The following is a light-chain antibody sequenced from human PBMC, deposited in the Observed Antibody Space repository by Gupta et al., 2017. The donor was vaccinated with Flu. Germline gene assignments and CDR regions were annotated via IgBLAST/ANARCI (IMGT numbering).Light chain of an antibody. J-gene: IGKJ3*01. V-gene: IGKV3-20*01. CDR3: QQYDGSCT. Sequence: MVLTQSPASLSLPLGDKVTLSCRASQSVGRDHLAWYHQTPGQAPRLLVYDETKRATGVPDRISGRGSGTDFTLTISRLEATDSGIYYCQQYDGSCTFGPGTKVEIK. CDR2: DET. CDR1: QSVGRDH.